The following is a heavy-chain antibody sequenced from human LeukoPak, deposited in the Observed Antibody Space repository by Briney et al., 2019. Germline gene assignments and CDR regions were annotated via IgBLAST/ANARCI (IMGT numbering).Heavy chain of an antibody. CDR1: GFTVSSNY. CDR3: ARGNYFDY. V-gene: IGHV3-66*01. CDR2: IYSGDNT. J-gene: IGHJ4*02. Sequence: GGSLRLSCAASGFTVSSNYMRWVRQAPGKGLEWVSIIYSGDNTYYAGSVKGRFTISRDSSEITLYRQMNSVRAEYTGVYYCARGNYFDYWGQGTLVTVSS.